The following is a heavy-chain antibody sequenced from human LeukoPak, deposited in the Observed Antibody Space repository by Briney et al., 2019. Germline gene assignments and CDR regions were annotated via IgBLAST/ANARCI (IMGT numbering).Heavy chain of an antibody. D-gene: IGHD3-10*01. Sequence: GGSLRLSCAASGFTFSSYEMNWVRQAPGKGLEWVSVIYSGGSTYYADSVKGRFTISRDNSKNTLYLQMNSLRAEDTAVYYCARDSTYYYGSGSPWSYYYMDVWGKGTTVTISS. J-gene: IGHJ6*03. CDR1: GFTFSSYE. CDR3: ARDSTYYYGSGSPWSYYYMDV. V-gene: IGHV3-66*01. CDR2: IYSGGST.